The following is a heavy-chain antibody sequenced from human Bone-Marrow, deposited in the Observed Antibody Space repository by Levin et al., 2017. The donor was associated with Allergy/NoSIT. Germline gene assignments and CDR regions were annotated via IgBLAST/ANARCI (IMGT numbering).Heavy chain of an antibody. J-gene: IGHJ6*02. D-gene: IGHD2-15*01. CDR3: AKDFTVEAALIYYYYGMDV. CDR1: GFTFSSYG. CDR2: ISYDGSNK. V-gene: IGHV3-30*18. Sequence: AGGSLRLSCAASGFTFSSYGMHWVRQAPGKGLEWVAVISYDGSNKYYADSVKGRFTISRDNSKNTLYLQMNSLRAEDTAVYYCAKDFTVEAALIYYYYGMDVWGQGTTVTVSS.